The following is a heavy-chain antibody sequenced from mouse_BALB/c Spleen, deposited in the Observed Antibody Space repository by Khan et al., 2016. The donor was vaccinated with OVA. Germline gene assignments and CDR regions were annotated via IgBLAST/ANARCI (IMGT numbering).Heavy chain of an antibody. Sequence: QVQLQQSGPGLAQPSESLSITCTVSGFSLTDYGVHWVRQSPGKGLEWLGMIWSGGITDYHAAFISRLSISKDNSESHFFFKMNSLQANDTAIYYCARNYDYDEGLAYWGQGTLVTVSA. CDR3: ARNYDYDEGLAY. J-gene: IGHJ3*01. CDR1: GFSLTDYG. D-gene: IGHD2-4*01. CDR2: IWSGGIT. V-gene: IGHV2-2*02.